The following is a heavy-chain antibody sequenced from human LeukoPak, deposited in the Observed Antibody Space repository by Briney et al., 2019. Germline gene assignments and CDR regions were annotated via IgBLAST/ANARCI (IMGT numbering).Heavy chain of an antibody. Sequence: GASVKVSCKASGYTFTSYGISWVRQAPGQGLEWMGWINPNSGGTNYAQKFQGRVTMTRDTSISTAYMELSRLRSDDTAVYYCAILGGTHFDYWGQGTLVTVSS. CDR1: GYTFTSYG. CDR2: INPNSGGT. D-gene: IGHD2-15*01. V-gene: IGHV1-2*02. CDR3: AILGGTHFDY. J-gene: IGHJ4*02.